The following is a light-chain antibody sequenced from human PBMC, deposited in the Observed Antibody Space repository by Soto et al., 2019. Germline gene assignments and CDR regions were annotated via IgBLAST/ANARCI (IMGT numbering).Light chain of an antibody. CDR2: GAS. Sequence: EVVMTKSPATLSVYPGERATLSCRASQSVRSDLAWYQHKPGQAPRLLIYGASTRATGIPVRFSGSGSGTEFTLTISSLQSEDFAVYYCQHYNNRPLTFGGGAKVDNK. CDR1: QSVRSD. V-gene: IGKV3-15*01. J-gene: IGKJ4*01. CDR3: QHYNNRPLT.